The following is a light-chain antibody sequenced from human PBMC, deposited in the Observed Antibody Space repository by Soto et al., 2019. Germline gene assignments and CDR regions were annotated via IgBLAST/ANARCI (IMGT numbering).Light chain of an antibody. CDR1: QSISQW. J-gene: IGKJ1*01. CDR3: QQYYSYPPA. V-gene: IGKV1-5*01. CDR2: DAS. Sequence: DIQLTQSPPTLSGSLGGRVVIXWRDSQSISQWVAWYQQKPGRAPELLIYDASKLKSGVPSRFSGSGSGTDFTLTISCLQSEDFATYYCQQYYSYPPAFGQGTKVDIK.